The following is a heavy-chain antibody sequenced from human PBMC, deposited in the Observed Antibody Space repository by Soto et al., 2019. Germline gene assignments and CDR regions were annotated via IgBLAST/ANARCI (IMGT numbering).Heavy chain of an antibody. CDR2: ISAYNGNT. V-gene: IGHV1-18*01. Sequence: ASVKVSCKASGYTFTSYGISWVRQAPGQGLEWMGWISAYNGNTNYAQKLQGRVTMTTDTSTSTAYMELRSLRSDDTAVYYCARGGPRYSYGYGAFDIWGQGTMVTVSS. CDR1: GYTFTSYG. J-gene: IGHJ3*02. CDR3: ARGGPRYSYGYGAFDI. D-gene: IGHD5-18*01.